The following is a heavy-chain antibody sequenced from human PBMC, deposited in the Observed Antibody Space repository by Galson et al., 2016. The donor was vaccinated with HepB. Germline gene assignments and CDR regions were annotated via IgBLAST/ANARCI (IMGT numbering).Heavy chain of an antibody. Sequence: SLRLSCAASGFTFSTFAITWVRRAPGKGLEWVSAIGGSGDRTYYADSVKGRFTISRDNPKNTLFLQMNSLRVEDTAVYYCAKADDRSVASSEYVYFDYWGQGTLLTVSS. CDR1: GFTFSTFA. J-gene: IGHJ4*02. CDR2: IGGSGDRT. CDR3: AKADDRSVASSEYVYFDY. V-gene: IGHV3-23*01. D-gene: IGHD3-22*01.